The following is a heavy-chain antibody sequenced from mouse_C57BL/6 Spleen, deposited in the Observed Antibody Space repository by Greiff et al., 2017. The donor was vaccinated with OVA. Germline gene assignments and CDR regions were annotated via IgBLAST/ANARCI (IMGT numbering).Heavy chain of an antibody. J-gene: IGHJ2*01. Sequence: QVQLQQPGAELVKPGASVKLSCKASGYTFTSYWMHWVKQRPGQGLEWIGMIHPNSGSTNYNEKFKSKATLTVDKSSSTAYMQLSSLTSEDSAVYYWARSGGYDAYYFDYWGQGTTLTVSS. V-gene: IGHV1-64*01. CDR3: ARSGGYDAYYFDY. CDR2: IHPNSGST. D-gene: IGHD2-2*01. CDR1: GYTFTSYW.